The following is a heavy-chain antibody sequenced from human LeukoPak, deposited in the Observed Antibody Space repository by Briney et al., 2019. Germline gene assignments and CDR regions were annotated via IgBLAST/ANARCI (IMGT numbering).Heavy chain of an antibody. D-gene: IGHD3-22*01. CDR3: AKVVYYDGDLFDY. CDR2: ISWNSGSI. Sequence: GRSLRLSCAASGFTFDDYAMHWVRQAPEKGLEWVSGISWNSGSIGYADSVKGRFTISRDNAKNSLYLQMNSLRAEDTALYYCAKVVYYDGDLFDYWGQGTLVTVSS. CDR1: GFTFDDYA. J-gene: IGHJ4*02. V-gene: IGHV3-9*01.